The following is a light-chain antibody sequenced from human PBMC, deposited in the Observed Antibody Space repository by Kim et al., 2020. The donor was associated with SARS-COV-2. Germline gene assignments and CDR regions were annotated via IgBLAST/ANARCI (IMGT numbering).Light chain of an antibody. V-gene: IGKV3-20*01. CDR3: HQYVSSPWT. J-gene: IGKJ1*01. CDR2: GAS. Sequence: EIVLTHSPGTLSLSPGDRAALSCRASETVTSNYLAWYQQIPGQAPRLLVYGASGRAAGIPDRFSGSGSGTDFTLTISRVQLEDFGVYYCHQYVSSPWTFGQGTKLEI. CDR1: ETVTSNY.